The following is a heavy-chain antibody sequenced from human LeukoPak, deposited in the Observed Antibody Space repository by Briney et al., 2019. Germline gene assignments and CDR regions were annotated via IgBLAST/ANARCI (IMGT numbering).Heavy chain of an antibody. CDR1: GFTFSNYW. CDR2: INQDGREK. J-gene: IGHJ4*02. Sequence: GGSLRLSCASSGFTFSNYWMSWVRQAPGKGLEWVANINQDGREKYYVGSVKGRFTISRDNAKKSLYLQMNSLRVEDTAVYYCARDSSGPDYWGQGTLVTVSS. V-gene: IGHV3-7*01. D-gene: IGHD2-15*01. CDR3: ARDSSGPDY.